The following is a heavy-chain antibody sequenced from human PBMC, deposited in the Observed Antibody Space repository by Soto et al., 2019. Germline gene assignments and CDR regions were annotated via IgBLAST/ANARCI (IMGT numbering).Heavy chain of an antibody. CDR3: ARHGYSTAWYGSWDS. CDR1: GGSITNYY. CDR2: IYHTATT. Sequence: QVQLQESGPGLVKPSETLSLTCNVSGGSITNYYWSWLRQPPGKGLEWIGYIYHTATTNYNPSLKSRVTMLVDTSKNQFSLKLSSVTAADTAVYYCARHGYSTAWYGSWDSWGQGTLVTVSS. J-gene: IGHJ4*02. D-gene: IGHD6-19*01. V-gene: IGHV4-59*08.